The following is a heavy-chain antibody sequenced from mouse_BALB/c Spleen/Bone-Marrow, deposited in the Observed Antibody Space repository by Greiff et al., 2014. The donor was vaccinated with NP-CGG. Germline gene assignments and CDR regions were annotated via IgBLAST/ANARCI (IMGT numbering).Heavy chain of an antibody. Sequence: DVQLVESGPELVKPGASMKISCKASGYSFTGYTLNWVKQSHGKNLEWIGLINPYNGGTSYNQKFKGKATLTVDKSSSTAYMELLSLTSEDSAVYYCARGPYYGYYFDYWGQGTTLTVSS. D-gene: IGHD2-10*01. CDR2: INPYNGGT. CDR3: ARGPYYGYYFDY. CDR1: GYSFTGYT. V-gene: IGHV1-18*01. J-gene: IGHJ2*01.